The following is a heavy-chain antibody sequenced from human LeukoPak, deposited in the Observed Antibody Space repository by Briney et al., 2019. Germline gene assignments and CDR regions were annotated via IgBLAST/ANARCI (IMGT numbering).Heavy chain of an antibody. CDR1: GGTFSSYA. D-gene: IGHD3-3*01. J-gene: IGHJ4*02. Sequence: ASVKVSCTASGGTFSSYAISWVRQAPGQGLEWMGGIIPIFGTANYAQKFQGRVTITTDESTSTAYMELSSLRSEDTAVYYCAREDFGVAPGYWGQGTLVTVSS. V-gene: IGHV1-69*05. CDR3: AREDFGVAPGY. CDR2: IIPIFGTA.